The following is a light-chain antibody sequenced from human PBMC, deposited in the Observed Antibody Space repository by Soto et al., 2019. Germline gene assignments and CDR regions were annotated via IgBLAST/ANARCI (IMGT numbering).Light chain of an antibody. CDR2: GAS. V-gene: IGKV3-20*01. CDR1: QSVSNNY. CDR3: QQFAISPWA. J-gene: IGKJ1*01. Sequence: EIVLTQSPGTLSLSPGERATLSCRASQSVSNNYLAWYQQKPGQAPRLLIYGASNRATGIPDRFVGSGSGADFTLTISRLEPEDFAVYYCQQFAISPWAFGQGTKVDIK.